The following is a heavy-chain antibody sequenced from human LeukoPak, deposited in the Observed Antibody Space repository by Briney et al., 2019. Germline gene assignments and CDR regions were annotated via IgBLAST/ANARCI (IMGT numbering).Heavy chain of an antibody. Sequence: SETLSLTCTVSGGSISSYYWSWIRQPPGKGLEWVGYIYNTGTTKYNPSLKSRVTILVDTSKNQFSLKLTSVTAADTAVYYCARQYTYASNWFDPWGRGTLVTVSS. CDR3: ARQYTYASNWFDP. CDR2: IYNTGTT. CDR1: GGSISSYY. D-gene: IGHD5-18*01. J-gene: IGHJ5*02. V-gene: IGHV4-59*01.